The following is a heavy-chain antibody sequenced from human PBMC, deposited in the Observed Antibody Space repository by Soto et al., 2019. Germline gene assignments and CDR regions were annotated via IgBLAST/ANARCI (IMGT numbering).Heavy chain of an antibody. CDR2: ITSSSAYI. V-gene: IGHV3-21*06. CDR1: GFIFRSYS. CDR3: ARDLSPTD. J-gene: IGHJ4*02. Sequence: PGGSLRLSCAASGFIFRSYSMAWVRQAPGKGLEWLSYITSSSAYIYYADSVRGRFTISRDNAQNSVYLHVNNLRAEDTAVYYCARDLSPTDWGQGTLVTVSS.